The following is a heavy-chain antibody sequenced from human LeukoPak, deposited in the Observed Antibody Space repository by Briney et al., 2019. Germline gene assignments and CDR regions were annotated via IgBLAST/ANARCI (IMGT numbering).Heavy chain of an antibody. CDR2: ISSDGNST. D-gene: IGHD6-25*01. CDR1: GFTFSSFW. Sequence: GGSLRLSCAASGFTFSSFWMPWVRQPPGKGLVWVSGISSDGNSTNYADSVKGRFTISRDNAKNTVYLQMNSLTTEDTAVYYCARDFPSGYWGQGILVTVSS. CDR3: ARDFPSGY. V-gene: IGHV3-74*01. J-gene: IGHJ4*02.